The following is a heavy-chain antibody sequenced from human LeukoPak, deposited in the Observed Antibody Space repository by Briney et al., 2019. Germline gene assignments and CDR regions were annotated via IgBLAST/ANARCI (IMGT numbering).Heavy chain of an antibody. CDR1: GFTFSSYE. CDR2: ISSSGSTI. D-gene: IGHD5-18*01. V-gene: IGHV3-48*03. Sequence: PGGSLRLSCAASGFTFSSYEMNWVRQAPGKGLEWVSYISSSGSTIYYADSVKGRFTISRDNAKNSLYLQMNSLRAEDTAVYYCARGGLPLAPFLYSYGFRDAFDIWGQGTMVTVSS. CDR3: ARGGLPLAPFLYSYGFRDAFDI. J-gene: IGHJ3*02.